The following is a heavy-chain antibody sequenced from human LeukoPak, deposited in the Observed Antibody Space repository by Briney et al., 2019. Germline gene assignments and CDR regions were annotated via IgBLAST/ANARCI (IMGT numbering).Heavy chain of an antibody. CDR3: ARGAVAGVGVFDY. V-gene: IGHV1-46*01. J-gene: IGHJ4*02. D-gene: IGHD6-19*01. CDR1: GYTFTSYY. Sequence: ASVTVSCKASGYTFTSYYMHWVRQAPGQGLEWMGLINPSGGSTSYAQKFQGRVTMTRDMSTSTVYMELSSLRSEDTAVYYCARGAVAGVGVFDYWGQGTLVTVSS. CDR2: INPSGGST.